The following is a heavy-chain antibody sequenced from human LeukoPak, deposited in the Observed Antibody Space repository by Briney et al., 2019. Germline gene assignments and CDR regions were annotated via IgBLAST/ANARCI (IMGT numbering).Heavy chain of an antibody. J-gene: IGHJ6*03. CDR3: ARAGEMRYMDA. Sequence: PGGSLRLSCAASGFTFSSYAMHWVRQAPGQGLEWLSHIKGRGPATYYADAVRGRFTISRDNAKNSLFLQMNSLRVNDTAIYYCARAGEMRYMDAWGKGTAVAVSS. CDR2: IKGRGPAT. D-gene: IGHD5-24*01. V-gene: IGHV3-48*03. CDR1: GFTFSSYA.